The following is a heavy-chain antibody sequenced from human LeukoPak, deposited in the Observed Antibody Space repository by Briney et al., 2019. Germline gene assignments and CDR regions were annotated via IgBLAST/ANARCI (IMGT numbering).Heavy chain of an antibody. J-gene: IGHJ4*02. CDR3: ARTNKRAHYFDY. Sequence: PSETLSLTCTVSGGSISSSSYYWGWIRQPPGKGLEWIGYIYYSGSTNYNPSLKSRVTISVDTSKNQFSLKLSSVTAADTAVYYCARTNKRAHYFDYWGQGTLVTVSS. D-gene: IGHD2-8*01. V-gene: IGHV4-61*05. CDR1: GGSISSSSYY. CDR2: IYYSGST.